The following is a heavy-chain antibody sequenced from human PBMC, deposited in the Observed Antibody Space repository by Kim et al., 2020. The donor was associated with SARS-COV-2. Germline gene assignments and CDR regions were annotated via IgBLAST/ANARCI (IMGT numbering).Heavy chain of an antibody. CDR2: ISSSGSII. CDR3: AREPVWDHYYDSSGYYLGAFDI. D-gene: IGHD3-22*01. V-gene: IGHV3-48*03. J-gene: IGHJ3*02. Sequence: GGSLRLSCAASGFTFSSYEMNWVRQAPGKGLEWVSYISSSGSIIYYADSVKGRFTISRDNAKNSLYLQMNSLRAEDTAVYYCAREPVWDHYYDSSGYYLGAFDIWGQGTMVTVSS. CDR1: GFTFSSYE.